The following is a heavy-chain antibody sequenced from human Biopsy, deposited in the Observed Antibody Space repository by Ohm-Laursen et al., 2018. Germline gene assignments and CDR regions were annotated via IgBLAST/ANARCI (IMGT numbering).Heavy chain of an antibody. CDR3: ARGPHSGSHSCFDY. D-gene: IGHD1-26*01. CDR2: TIPMFGTA. CDR1: GGTFINYA. V-gene: IGHV1-69*13. Sequence: GASVKVSCKVSGGTFINYAISWVRQAPGQGLEWTGGTIPMFGTANYAQMFQGRVTISADESTSTSYMELSSLTTEDTAIYYCARGPHSGSHSCFDYWGRGTLVTVSS. J-gene: IGHJ4*02.